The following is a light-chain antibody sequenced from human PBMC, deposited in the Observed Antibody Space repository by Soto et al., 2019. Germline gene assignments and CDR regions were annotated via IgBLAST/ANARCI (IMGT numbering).Light chain of an antibody. CDR2: DAS. Sequence: EIVLTQSPVTLSLSPGERATLSCRASHSVSSYLAWYQQKPGQAPRLLIYDASNRAADIPARFSASGSGIDFTLTISSLEPEDFAVYYCQHRSNWLSLTFGGGTKVEIK. V-gene: IGKV3-11*01. CDR3: QHRSNWLSLT. J-gene: IGKJ4*01. CDR1: HSVSSY.